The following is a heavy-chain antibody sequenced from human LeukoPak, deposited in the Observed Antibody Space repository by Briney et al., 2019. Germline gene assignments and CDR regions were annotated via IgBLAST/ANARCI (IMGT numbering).Heavy chain of an antibody. V-gene: IGHV3-21*01. CDR3: ARAVYCGGDCYHPPFDY. D-gene: IGHD2-21*01. Sequence: GGSLRLSCAASGFTFSSYSMNWVRQAPGKGLEWVSSISSSSSYIYYADSVKGRFTISRDNAKNSLYLQMNSLRAEDTAVYYCARAVYCGGDCYHPPFDYWGPGTLVTVSS. CDR1: GFTFSSYS. J-gene: IGHJ4*02. CDR2: ISSSSSYI.